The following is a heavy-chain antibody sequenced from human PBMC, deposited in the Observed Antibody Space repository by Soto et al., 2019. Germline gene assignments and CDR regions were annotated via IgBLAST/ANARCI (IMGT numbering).Heavy chain of an antibody. V-gene: IGHV3-21*01. CDR1: GFTFSSYS. Sequence: GGSLRLSCAASGFTFSSYSMNWVRQAPGKGLEWVSSISSSSSYIYYADSVKGRFTISRDNAKNSLYLQMNSLRAEDTAVYYCARELPLSIAARPGGFDYWGQGTLVTVSS. D-gene: IGHD6-6*01. CDR2: ISSSSSYI. CDR3: ARELPLSIAARPGGFDY. J-gene: IGHJ4*02.